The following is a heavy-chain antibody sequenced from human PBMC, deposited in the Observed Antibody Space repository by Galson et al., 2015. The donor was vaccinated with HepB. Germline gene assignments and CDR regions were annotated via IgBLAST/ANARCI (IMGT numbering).Heavy chain of an antibody. Sequence: SVKVSCKASGYTFTGYYMHWARQAPGQGLEWMGWINPNSGGTNYAQKFQGRVTMTRDTSISTAYMELSRLRSDDTAVYYCAGGARGITMVRGVITQPFDYWGQGTLVTISS. CDR1: GYTFTGYY. D-gene: IGHD3-10*01. CDR3: AGGARGITMVRGVITQPFDY. J-gene: IGHJ4*02. CDR2: INPNSGGT. V-gene: IGHV1-2*02.